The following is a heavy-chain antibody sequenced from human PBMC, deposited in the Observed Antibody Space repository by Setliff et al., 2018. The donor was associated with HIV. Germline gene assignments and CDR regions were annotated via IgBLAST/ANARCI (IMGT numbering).Heavy chain of an antibody. D-gene: IGHD3-9*01. V-gene: IGHV4-34*01. CDR3: ALLRYFDWFGNY. CDR2: INHRGST. J-gene: IGHJ4*02. CDR1: GGSFSDYY. Sequence: PSETLSLTCAVYGGSFSDYYWTWIRQSPGKGLEWIGEINHRGSTNYNPSLKSRVTVSVDTSKNQFSLKLGSVTAADTAVYYCALLRYFDWFGNYWGQGTLVTVSS.